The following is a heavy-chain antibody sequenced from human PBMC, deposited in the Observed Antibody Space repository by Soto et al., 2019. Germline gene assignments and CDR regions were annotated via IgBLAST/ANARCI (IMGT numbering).Heavy chain of an antibody. CDR3: AREDFWSGQRSNFDY. CDR2: INHSGST. V-gene: IGHV4-34*01. J-gene: IGHJ4*02. D-gene: IGHD3-3*01. CDR1: GGSFSGYY. Sequence: QVQLQQWGAGLLKPSETLSLTCAVYGGSFSGYYWSWIRQPPGKGLEWIGEINHSGSTNYNPSLKSRVTISVDTSKNQFSLKLSSVTAADTAVYYCAREDFWSGQRSNFDYWGQGTLVTVSS.